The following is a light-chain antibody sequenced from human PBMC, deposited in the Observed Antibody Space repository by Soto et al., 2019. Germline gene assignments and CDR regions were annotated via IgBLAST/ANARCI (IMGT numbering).Light chain of an antibody. V-gene: IGKV1-17*01. J-gene: IGKJ3*01. CDR1: RDVGSD. CDR2: AAS. Sequence: QMTQSPSSLSASVGEKIIITCRASRDVGSDVSWYQQKPGQAPKLLIYAASTLQSGVPSRFSGSGSGTDFTLTISCLQSEDFATYYCQQYYSYPSFGPGTKVDI. CDR3: QQYYSYPS.